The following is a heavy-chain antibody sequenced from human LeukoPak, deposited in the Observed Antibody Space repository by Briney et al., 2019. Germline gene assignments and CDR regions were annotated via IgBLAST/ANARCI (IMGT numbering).Heavy chain of an antibody. D-gene: IGHD5-18*01. CDR1: GYTFTSYG. Sequence: ASVKVSCKASGYTFTSYGISWVRQAPGQGLEGMGWISAYNGNTNHAQKLQGRVTMTTDTSTSTAYMELRSLRSDDTAVYYCARSERGYSYGYRGGVGYYFDYWGQGTLVTVSS. CDR2: ISAYNGNT. CDR3: ARSERGYSYGYRGGVGYYFDY. J-gene: IGHJ4*02. V-gene: IGHV1-18*01.